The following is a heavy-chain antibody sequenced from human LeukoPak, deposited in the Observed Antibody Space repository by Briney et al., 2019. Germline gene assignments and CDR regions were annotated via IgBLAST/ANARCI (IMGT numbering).Heavy chain of an antibody. Sequence: GGSLRLSCAASGFTFSSYWMSWVRQAPGKGLEWVAVISYDGSNKYYADSVKGRFTISRDNSKNTLYLQMNSLRAEDTAVYYCARARSGYLLYYFDYWGQGTLVTVSS. CDR3: ARARSGYLLYYFDY. CDR1: GFTFSSYW. D-gene: IGHD3-3*01. V-gene: IGHV3-30-3*01. J-gene: IGHJ4*02. CDR2: ISYDGSNK.